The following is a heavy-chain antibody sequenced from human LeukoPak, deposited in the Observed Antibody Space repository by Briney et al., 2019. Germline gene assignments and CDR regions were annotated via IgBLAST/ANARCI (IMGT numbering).Heavy chain of an antibody. J-gene: IGHJ6*02. V-gene: IGHV3-48*03. Sequence: GGSLRLSCAASGFTFSSYEMNWVGQAPGKGREWVSYISSSGSTIYYADSVKGRFTISRDNANNSLYLQMNSLRAEDTAVYYCARAGILVSGSGSYTGLNYGMDVWGQGTTVTVSS. CDR1: GFTFSSYE. CDR2: ISSSGSTI. CDR3: ARAGILVSGSGSYTGLNYGMDV. D-gene: IGHD3-10*01.